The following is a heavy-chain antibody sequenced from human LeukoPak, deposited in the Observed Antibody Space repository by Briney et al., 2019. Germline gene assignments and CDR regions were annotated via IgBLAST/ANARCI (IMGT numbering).Heavy chain of an antibody. CDR3: TRDPRLREFES. D-gene: IGHD2-21*02. V-gene: IGHV3-30-3*01. CDR2: ISSDGNNK. Sequence: GGSLRLSCAASGFTFSTSSMHWVRQTPGKGLDWVALISSDGNNKYYANSVKGRFTISRDNSKNTLSLQMNSLRDDDTVVYYCTRDPRLREFESWGQGTLVTVSS. J-gene: IGHJ1*01. CDR1: GFTFSTSS.